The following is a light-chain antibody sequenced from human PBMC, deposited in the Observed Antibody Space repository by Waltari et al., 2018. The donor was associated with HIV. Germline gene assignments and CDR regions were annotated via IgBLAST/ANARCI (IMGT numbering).Light chain of an antibody. CDR2: RTS. CDR1: TGAVTSGYY. CDR3: LLYYGGAWV. Sequence: QTVVTQEPSLTVSPGGTVTLTCASGTGAVTSGYYPTWFQQKPRQEPWSLIHRTSNKHSGAPARSSGSLHRCKAALTLSSVQREDEAEYYCLLYYGGAWVFGGGTKLTVL. V-gene: IGLV7-43*01. J-gene: IGLJ3*02.